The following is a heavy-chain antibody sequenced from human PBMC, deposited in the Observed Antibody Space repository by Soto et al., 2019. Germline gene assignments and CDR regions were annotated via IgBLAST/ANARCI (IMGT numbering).Heavy chain of an antibody. CDR1: GGSITSGGYS. CDR3: ARGVKYYDSSGSSWFDP. CDR2: IYHTGTT. D-gene: IGHD3-22*01. V-gene: IGHV4-30-2*01. Sequence: SETLSLTCTVSGGSITSGGYSYTWIRQPPGKGQEWLGVIYHTGTTYNNPSLKSRVTISVHRSKNQFSLKLNSVTAADTAVDYCARGVKYYDSSGSSWFDPWGQADLVTDSS. J-gene: IGHJ5*02.